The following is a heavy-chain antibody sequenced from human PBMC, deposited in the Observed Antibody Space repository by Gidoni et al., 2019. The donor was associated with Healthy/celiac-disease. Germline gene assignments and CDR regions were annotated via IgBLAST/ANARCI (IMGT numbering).Heavy chain of an antibody. CDR1: GFTFSSYW. Sequence: EVQLVESGGGLVQPGGSLRLSCAASGFTFSSYWMSWVRQAPGKGLEWVANIKQDGSEKYYVDSVKGRFTISRDNAKNSLYLQMNSLRAEDTAVYYCANGGWESPFDYWGQGTLVTVSS. J-gene: IGHJ4*02. D-gene: IGHD6-19*01. CDR2: IKQDGSEK. CDR3: ANGGWESPFDY. V-gene: IGHV3-7*01.